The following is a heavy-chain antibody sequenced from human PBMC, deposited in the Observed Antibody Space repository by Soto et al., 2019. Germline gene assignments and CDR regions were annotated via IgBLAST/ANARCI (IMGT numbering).Heavy chain of an antibody. V-gene: IGHV3-53*01. CDR1: GFTVSSNY. J-gene: IGHJ4*02. D-gene: IGHD6-19*01. CDR3: ARHGSGWYKFDY. Sequence: EVQLVESGGGLIQPGGSLRLSCAASGFTVSSNYMNWVRQAPGKGLEWVSLIYSDGSTYYADSVKGRFTISRDNSKNTLYLQMHSQRAEDTAVYYCARHGSGWYKFDYWGQGTLVTVSS. CDR2: IYSDGST.